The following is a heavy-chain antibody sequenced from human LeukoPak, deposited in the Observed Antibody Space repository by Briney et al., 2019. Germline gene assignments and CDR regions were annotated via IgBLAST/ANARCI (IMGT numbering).Heavy chain of an antibody. CDR1: GYTFTSYY. CDR3: ARVVKDYYDFWSGYYGMDV. D-gene: IGHD3-3*01. J-gene: IGHJ6*02. V-gene: IGHV1-46*01. CDR2: INPSGGST. Sequence: ASVKVSCKASGYTFTSYYMHWVRQAPGQGLEWMGIINPSGGSTSYAQKFQGRVTITADESTSTAYMELSSLRSEDTAVYYCARVVKDYYDFWSGYYGMDVWGQGTTVTVSS.